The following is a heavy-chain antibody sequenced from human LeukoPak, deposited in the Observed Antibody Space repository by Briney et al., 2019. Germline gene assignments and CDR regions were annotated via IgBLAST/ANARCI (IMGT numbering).Heavy chain of an antibody. CDR3: ARELRFLEWALKYYFDY. J-gene: IGHJ4*02. CDR1: GGSFSGYY. CDR2: INHSGST. Sequence: SETLSLTCAVYGGSFSGYYWSWIRQPPGKGLEWIGEINHSGSTNYNPSLKSRVTISVDTSKNQFSLKLSSVTAADTAVYYCARELRFLEWALKYYFDYWGQGTLVTVSS. V-gene: IGHV4-34*01. D-gene: IGHD3-3*01.